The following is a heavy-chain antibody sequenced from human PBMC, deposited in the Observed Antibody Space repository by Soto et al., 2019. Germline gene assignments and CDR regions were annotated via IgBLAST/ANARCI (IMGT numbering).Heavy chain of an antibody. Sequence: QVQLVQSGAEVKKPGASVKVSCKASGYTFTSYGISWVRQAPGQGLEWMGWISAYNGNTNYAQKLQGRVTMTTDTSTSTAYMELRSLRSDDTAVYYCASDVYYYDSSGYSVYYGIDVWGQGTTVTVSS. CDR1: GYTFTSYG. CDR3: ASDVYYYDSSGYSVYYGIDV. J-gene: IGHJ6*02. V-gene: IGHV1-18*04. CDR2: ISAYNGNT. D-gene: IGHD3-22*01.